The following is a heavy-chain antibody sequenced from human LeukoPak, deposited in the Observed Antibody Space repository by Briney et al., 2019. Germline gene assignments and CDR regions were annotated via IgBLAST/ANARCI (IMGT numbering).Heavy chain of an antibody. CDR1: GGSLSGYY. V-gene: IGHV4-34*01. Sequence: SETLSLTCAVYGGSLSGYYWNWIRQPPGKGLEWIGAINHSGSTNYNPSLKSRVTISVDTSKNQFSLKLSSVTAADTAVYYCARVTGYMIEDYFDYWGQGTLVTVSS. D-gene: IGHD3-22*01. CDR2: INHSGST. CDR3: ARVTGYMIEDYFDY. J-gene: IGHJ4*02.